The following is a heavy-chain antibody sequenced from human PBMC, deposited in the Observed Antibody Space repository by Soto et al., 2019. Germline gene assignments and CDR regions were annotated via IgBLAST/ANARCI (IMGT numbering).Heavy chain of an antibody. CDR3: ANQRGHSHSFDS. Sequence: QLQLQESGPGLVKPSETLSLTCTVSGGSISSSSYSWGWIRQPPGKGLEWVANIYYSGSTYYNPSVKRRVSISADTFKNQFSLKLSSVTAADTAVYFCANQRGHSHSFDSWGQGILVTVPS. CDR1: GGSISSSSYS. J-gene: IGHJ4*02. CDR2: IYYSGST. V-gene: IGHV4-39*01. D-gene: IGHD5-18*01.